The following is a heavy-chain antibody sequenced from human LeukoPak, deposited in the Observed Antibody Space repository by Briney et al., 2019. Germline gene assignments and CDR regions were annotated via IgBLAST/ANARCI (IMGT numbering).Heavy chain of an antibody. J-gene: IGHJ4*02. V-gene: IGHV3-21*01. Sequence: GGSLRLSCAASGFTFSSYSMNWVRQAPGKGLEWVSSISSSSSYIYYADSVKGRFTISRDNAKNSLYLQMNSLRAEDTAVYYCARDAYYYDSSGYYDYWGQGTLVTVPS. D-gene: IGHD3-22*01. CDR3: ARDAYYYDSSGYYDY. CDR2: ISSSSSYI. CDR1: GFTFSSYS.